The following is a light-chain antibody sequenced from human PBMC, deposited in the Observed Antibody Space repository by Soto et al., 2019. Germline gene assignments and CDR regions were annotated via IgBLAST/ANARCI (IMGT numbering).Light chain of an antibody. CDR2: VNS. CDR3: QSYDSSLSAVV. CDR1: SSNIGAGYD. J-gene: IGLJ2*01. V-gene: IGLV1-40*01. Sequence: QSALTQPPSGSGAPGQRVTISCTGSSSNIGAGYDVHWYQQLPGTAPKLLIYVNSNRPSGVPDRFSGSKSGTSASLAITGLQAEDEADYYCQSYDSSLSAVVFGGGTKVTVL.